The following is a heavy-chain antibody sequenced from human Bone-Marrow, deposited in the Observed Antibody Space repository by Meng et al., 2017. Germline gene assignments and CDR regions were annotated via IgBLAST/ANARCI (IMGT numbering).Heavy chain of an antibody. D-gene: IGHD2-8*02. J-gene: IGHJ6*02. V-gene: IGHV1-69*13. Sequence: SVKVSCKASGGTFSSYAISWVRQAPGQGLVWMGGIIPIFGTANYAQKFQGRVTITADESTSTAYMKLSSLRSEDTAVYYCARDTGPILINYYYYGMDVWGQGTTVTVSS. CDR3: ARDTGPILINYYYYGMDV. CDR1: GGTFSSYA. CDR2: IIPIFGTA.